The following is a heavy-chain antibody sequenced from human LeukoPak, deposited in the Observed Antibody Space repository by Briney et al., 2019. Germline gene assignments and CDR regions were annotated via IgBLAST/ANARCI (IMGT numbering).Heavy chain of an antibody. CDR3: AREYSEAFDI. J-gene: IGHJ3*02. Sequence: AXGKXXEVVSSISSSSSKIYYADSVKGRFTFSRDNAKNSLYLQTNSLRAEDTAIYYCAREYSEAFDIWGQGTMVTVSS. D-gene: IGHD2-15*01. V-gene: IGHV3-21*01. CDR2: ISSSSSKI.